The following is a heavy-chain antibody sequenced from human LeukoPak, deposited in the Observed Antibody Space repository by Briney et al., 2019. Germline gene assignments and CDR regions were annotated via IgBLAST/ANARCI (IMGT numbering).Heavy chain of an antibody. CDR1: GGSISSYY. Sequence: SETLSLACTVSGGSISSYYWSWIRQPPGKGLEGIGYIYYSGSTNYNPSLKSRVTISVDTSKNQFSLKLSSVTAADTAVYYCAREMGRDGYNLREGGYDYWGQGTLVTVSS. J-gene: IGHJ4*02. V-gene: IGHV4-59*01. CDR3: AREMGRDGYNLREGGYDY. D-gene: IGHD5-24*01. CDR2: IYYSGST.